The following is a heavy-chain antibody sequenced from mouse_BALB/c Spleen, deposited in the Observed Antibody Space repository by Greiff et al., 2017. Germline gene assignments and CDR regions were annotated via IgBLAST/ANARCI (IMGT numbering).Heavy chain of an antibody. CDR3: ARSSGPFDY. CDR1: GYTFTSYY. V-gene: IGHV1S56*01. CDR2: IYPGNVNT. Sequence: QVQLKQSGPELVKPGASVRISCKASGYTFTSYYIHWVKQRPGQGLEWIGWIYPGNVNTKYNEKFKGKATLTADKSSSTAYMQLSSLTSEDSAVYFCARSSGPFDYWGQGTTLTVSS. J-gene: IGHJ2*01.